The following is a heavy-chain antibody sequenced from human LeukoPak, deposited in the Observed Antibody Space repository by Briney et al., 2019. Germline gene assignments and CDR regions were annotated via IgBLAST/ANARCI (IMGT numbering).Heavy chain of an antibody. CDR3: ARVGSSGWYYFDY. Sequence: PGGSLRLSCAASGFTFSSYSMNWVRQAPGKGLEWVSSISSSRSYIDYADSVKGRFTISRDNAKNSLYLQMNSLRAEDTAVYYCARVGSSGWYYFDYWGQGTLVTVPS. J-gene: IGHJ4*02. CDR2: ISSSRSYI. CDR1: GFTFSSYS. D-gene: IGHD6-19*01. V-gene: IGHV3-21*01.